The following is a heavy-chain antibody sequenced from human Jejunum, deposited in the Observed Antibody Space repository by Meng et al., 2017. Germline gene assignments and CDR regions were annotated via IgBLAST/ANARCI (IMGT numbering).Heavy chain of an antibody. Sequence: QVQLEESGPGMLKPSGTLSLTCAVSGDSISTNWWNWVRQPPGKGLEWIGEIYHSGAFNYNPSLRRRVTISVDKSKNQVSLKLDSLTAADTAVYYCARGAIGTRPFDYWVQGTLVTVSS. CDR1: GDSISTNW. J-gene: IGHJ4*02. V-gene: IGHV4-4*02. D-gene: IGHD2-21*01. CDR3: ARGAIGTRPFDY. CDR2: IYHSGAF.